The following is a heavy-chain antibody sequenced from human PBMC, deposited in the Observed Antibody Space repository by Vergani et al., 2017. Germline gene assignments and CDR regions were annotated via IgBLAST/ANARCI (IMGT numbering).Heavy chain of an antibody. Sequence: EVQLLESGGGLVQPGGSLRLSCVASGFTFSHYSMNWVRQAPGKGLEWVSGISWNSGAVDYADSVRGRFTISRDNAKNSLFLEMNSLRFEDTAVYFCTKGSVYYHDSAGHGYDPYTGFDLWGQGTLVTVSS. CDR3: TKGSVYYHDSAGHGYDPYTGFDL. CDR1: GFTFSHYS. CDR2: ISWNSGAV. V-gene: IGHV3-9*01. J-gene: IGHJ3*01. D-gene: IGHD5-12*01.